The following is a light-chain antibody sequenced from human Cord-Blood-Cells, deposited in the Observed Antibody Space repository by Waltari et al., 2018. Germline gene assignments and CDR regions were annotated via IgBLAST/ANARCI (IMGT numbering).Light chain of an antibody. V-gene: IGKV4-1*01. Sequence: DIVMTQSPDSLAASLGERATINCKPSQSVLYSSNNKNYLAWYQQKPGHPPKLLIYWASTRESGVPDRFSGSGSGTDFTLTISSLQAEDVAVYYCQQYYSTPPTFGQGTKVEIK. CDR1: QSVLYSSNNKNY. CDR2: WAS. CDR3: QQYYSTPPT. J-gene: IGKJ1*01.